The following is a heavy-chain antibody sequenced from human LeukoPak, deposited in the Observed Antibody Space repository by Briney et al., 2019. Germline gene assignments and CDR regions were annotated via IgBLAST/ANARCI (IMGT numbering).Heavy chain of an antibody. D-gene: IGHD3-10*01. CDR3: ARAGGPFDI. J-gene: IGHJ3*02. CDR2: ISYSGST. V-gene: IGHV4-59*01. CDR1: AGSISSYY. Sequence: PSETLSLTCTVSAGSISSYYWTWIRQPPGKELEWIGYISYSGSTNYNPSLKSRVTISVDTSKNQFSLKLSSVTAADTAVYYCARAGGPFDIWGQGTMVTVSS.